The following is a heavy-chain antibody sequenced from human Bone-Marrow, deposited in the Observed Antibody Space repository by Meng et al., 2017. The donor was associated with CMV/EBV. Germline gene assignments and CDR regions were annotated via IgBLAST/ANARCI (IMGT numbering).Heavy chain of an antibody. J-gene: IGHJ4*02. CDR3: AREATSGIVVVIAIPYFDY. CDR2: INHSGST. V-gene: IGHV4-34*01. Sequence: GSLRLSCAVYGGSFSGYYWSWIRQPPGKGLEWIGEINHSGSTNYNPSLKSRVTISVDTSKNQFSLKLSSVTAADTAVYYCAREATSGIVVVIAIPYFDYWGQGTLVTVSS. CDR1: GGSFSGYY. D-gene: IGHD2-21*01.